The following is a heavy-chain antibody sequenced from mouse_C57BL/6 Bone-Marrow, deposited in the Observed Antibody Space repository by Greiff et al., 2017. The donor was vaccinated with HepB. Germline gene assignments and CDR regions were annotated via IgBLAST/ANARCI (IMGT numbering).Heavy chain of an antibody. CDR1: GFSLTSYG. CDR3: ASAPDSSGYPFAY. D-gene: IGHD3-2*02. J-gene: IGHJ3*01. Sequence: VQLQQSGPGLVAPSQSLSITCTVSGFSLTSYGVDWVRQSPGKGLEWLGVIWGVGSTNYNSALKSRLSISKDNSKSQVFLKMNSLQTDDTAMYYCASAPDSSGYPFAYWGQGTLVTVSA. CDR2: IWGVGST. V-gene: IGHV2-6*01.